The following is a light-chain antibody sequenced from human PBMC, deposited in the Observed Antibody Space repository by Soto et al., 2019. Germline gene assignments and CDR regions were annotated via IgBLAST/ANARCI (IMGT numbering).Light chain of an antibody. CDR3: QQANSFPT. CDR1: QDVRTY. CDR2: AAS. Sequence: DIQMIQSPSSVSASVGDRVTIICRASQDVRTYVAWYQQKPGKAPKLLIYAASILQGGVPSRFSGSGSGTDFTLTISSLKPEDFATYYCQQANSFPTFGQGTRLEIK. V-gene: IGKV1-12*01. J-gene: IGKJ5*01.